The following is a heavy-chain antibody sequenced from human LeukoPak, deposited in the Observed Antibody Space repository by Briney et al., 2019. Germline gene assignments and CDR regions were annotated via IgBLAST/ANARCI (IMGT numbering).Heavy chain of an antibody. D-gene: IGHD3-3*01. CDR3: ARAGITIFGVYSGWFDP. Sequence: GASVKVSCKASGYTFTGYYMHWVRQAPGQGLEWMGWINPNSGGTNYAQKFQGWVTMTRDTSISTAYMELSRLRSDDTAVYYCARAGITIFGVYSGWFDPWGQGTLVTVSS. J-gene: IGHJ5*02. CDR2: INPNSGGT. V-gene: IGHV1-2*04. CDR1: GYTFTGYY.